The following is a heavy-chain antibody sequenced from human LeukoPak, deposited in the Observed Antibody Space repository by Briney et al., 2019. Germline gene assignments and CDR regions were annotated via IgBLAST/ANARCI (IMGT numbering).Heavy chain of an antibody. CDR3: AKNGGVVASILDAFDF. V-gene: IGHV3-30*02. D-gene: IGHD5-12*01. CDR2: IRLDGTNI. CDR1: GFTFSSYG. Sequence: GGSLRLSCAASGFTFSSYGMHWVRQAPGKGLGRVAFIRLDGTNIYYGDSVKGRFTISRDNSKNTLHLQMNSLRAEDTAVYYCAKNGGVVASILDAFDFWGQGTMVTVSS. J-gene: IGHJ3*01.